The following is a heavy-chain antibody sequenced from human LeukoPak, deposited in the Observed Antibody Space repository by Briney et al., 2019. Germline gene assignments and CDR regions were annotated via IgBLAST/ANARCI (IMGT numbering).Heavy chain of an antibody. J-gene: IGHJ4*02. D-gene: IGHD3-10*01. V-gene: IGHV1-69*04. CDR3: ARTTMVRGASPNFDY. Sequence: SVKVSCKASGGTFSSYAISWVRQAPGQGLEWMGRIFPILGIANYAQKFQGRVTITADKSTSTAYMELSSLRSEDTAVYYCARTTMVRGASPNFDYWGQGTLVTVSS. CDR2: IFPILGIA. CDR1: GGTFSSYA.